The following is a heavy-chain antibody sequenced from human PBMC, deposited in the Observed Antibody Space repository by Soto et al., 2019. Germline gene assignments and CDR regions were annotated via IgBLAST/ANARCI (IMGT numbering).Heavy chain of an antibody. CDR2: INHSGST. J-gene: IGHJ5*02. D-gene: IGHD3-3*01. CDR1: GGSFSGYY. CDR3: ARVLRFLEWFVWFDP. V-gene: IGHV4-34*01. Sequence: QVQLQQWGAGLLKPSETLSLTCAVYGGSFSGYYWSWIRQPPGKGLEWIGEINHSGSTNYNPSLKSRVTISVDTSKNQFSLKLSSVTAADTAVYYCARVLRFLEWFVWFDPWGQGTLVTVSS.